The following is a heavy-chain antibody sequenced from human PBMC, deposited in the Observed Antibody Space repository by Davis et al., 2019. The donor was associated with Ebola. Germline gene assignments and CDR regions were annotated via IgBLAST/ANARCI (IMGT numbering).Heavy chain of an antibody. CDR3: AKDLLYDSWSGYYYYYYYMDV. J-gene: IGHJ6*03. Sequence: GGSLRLSCAASGFTFSNYAMSWVRQAPGKGLEWVSGISGSGGSTYYADSVKGRFTISRDNSKNMLYLQMNSLSAEDTAVYYCAKDLLYDSWSGYYYYYYYMDVWGKGTTVTVSS. CDR2: ISGSGGST. CDR1: GFTFSNYA. V-gene: IGHV3-23*01. D-gene: IGHD3-3*01.